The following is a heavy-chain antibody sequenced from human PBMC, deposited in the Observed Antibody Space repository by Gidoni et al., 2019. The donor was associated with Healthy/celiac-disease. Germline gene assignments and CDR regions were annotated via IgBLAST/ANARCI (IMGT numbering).Heavy chain of an antibody. CDR3: TRPYCSGGSCYFDY. Sequence: EVQLVESGGGLVQPGGSLKLSCAASGFTFRGSAMHWVRQASGKGLEWVGRIRSKANSYATAYAASVKGRFTISRDDSKNTAYLQMNSLKTEDTAVYYCTRPYCSGGSCYFDYWGQGTLVTVSS. J-gene: IGHJ4*02. V-gene: IGHV3-73*02. CDR2: IRSKANSYAT. D-gene: IGHD2-15*01. CDR1: GFTFRGSA.